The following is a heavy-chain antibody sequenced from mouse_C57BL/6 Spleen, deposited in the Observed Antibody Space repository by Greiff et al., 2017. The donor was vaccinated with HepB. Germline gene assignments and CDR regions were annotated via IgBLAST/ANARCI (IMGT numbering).Heavy chain of an antibody. Sequence: QVQLQHSGPELVKPGASVKISCKASGYAFSSSWMNWVKQRPGKGLEWIGRIYPGDGDTDYNGKFKGKATLTADKSSSTAYMQLSSLTSEDSAVYCCARHYYGSSYYYFDYWGQGTTLTVSS. D-gene: IGHD1-1*01. CDR3: ARHYYGSSYYYFDY. CDR2: IYPGDGDT. V-gene: IGHV1-82*01. CDR1: GYAFSSSW. J-gene: IGHJ2*01.